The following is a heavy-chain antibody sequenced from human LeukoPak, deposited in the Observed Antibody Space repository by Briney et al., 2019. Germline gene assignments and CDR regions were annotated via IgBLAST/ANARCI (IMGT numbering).Heavy chain of an antibody. CDR1: GYTLSRYG. V-gene: IGHV1-18*01. CDR3: ARGDTAMDDFDY. D-gene: IGHD5-18*01. Sequence: GASVKVSCKASGYTLSRYGISWVRQAPGQGLEWMGWSSAYNENTNSALKVQGRVTMTTDTSTSTAYMELRSLRSDDTAVYYCARGDTAMDDFDYWGQGTLVTVSS. CDR2: SSAYNENT. J-gene: IGHJ4*02.